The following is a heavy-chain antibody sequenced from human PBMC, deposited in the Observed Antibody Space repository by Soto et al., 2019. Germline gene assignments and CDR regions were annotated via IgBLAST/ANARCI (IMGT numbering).Heavy chain of an antibody. V-gene: IGHV4-39*01. D-gene: IGHD4-17*01. Sequence: ETLSLTCTVSGGSISSSSYYWGWIRQPPGKGLEWIGSIYYSGSTYYNPSLKSRVTISVDTSKNQFSLKLSSVTAADTAVYYCARRRHGHDYVYFFRESYYFDYWGQGTLVTVSS. CDR3: ARRRHGHDYVYFFRESYYFDY. CDR1: GGSISSSSYY. J-gene: IGHJ4*02. CDR2: IYYSGST.